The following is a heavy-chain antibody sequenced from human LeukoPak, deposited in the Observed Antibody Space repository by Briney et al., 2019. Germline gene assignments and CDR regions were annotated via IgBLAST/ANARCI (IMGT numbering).Heavy chain of an antibody. CDR2: INPNSGGT. CDR1: GYTFTGYY. V-gene: IGHV1-2*02. J-gene: IGHJ4*02. CDR3: ATTFLMVYAIMFDY. D-gene: IGHD2-8*01. Sequence: ASVKVSCKASGYTFTGYYMHWARQAPGQGLEWMGWINPNSGGTNYAQKFQGRVTMTRDTSISTAYMELSRLRSDDTAVYYCATTFLMVYAIMFDYWGQGTLVTVSS.